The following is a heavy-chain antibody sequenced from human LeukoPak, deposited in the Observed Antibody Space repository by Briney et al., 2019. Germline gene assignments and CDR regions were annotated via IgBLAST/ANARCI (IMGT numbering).Heavy chain of an antibody. D-gene: IGHD4-11*01. J-gene: IGHJ3*02. CDR3: ASQAHDYKYAFDI. CDR1: GGSISSSSYY. V-gene: IGHV4-39*07. Sequence: SETLSLTCTVSGGSISSSSYYWGWIRQPPGKGLEWIGSIYYSGSTYYNPSLKSRVTISVDRSKNQFSLKLSSVTAADTAVYYCASQAHDYKYAFDIWGQGTMVTVSS. CDR2: IYYSGST.